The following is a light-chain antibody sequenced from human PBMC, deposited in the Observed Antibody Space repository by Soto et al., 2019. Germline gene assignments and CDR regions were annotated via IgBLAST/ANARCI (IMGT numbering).Light chain of an antibody. CDR3: QSYDSSLSVV. V-gene: IGLV1-40*01. Sequence: QSVRTQPPSVSRAPGQRVTISCTGSSSNIGAGYDVHWYQQLPGTAPKLLIYGNSNRPSGVPDRFSGSKSGTSASLAITGLQAEDESDYYCQSYDSSLSVVFGGGTKLTFL. CDR1: SSNIGAGYD. CDR2: GNS. J-gene: IGLJ2*01.